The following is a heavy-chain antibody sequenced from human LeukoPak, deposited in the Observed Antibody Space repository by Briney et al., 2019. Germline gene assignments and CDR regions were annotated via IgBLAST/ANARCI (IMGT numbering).Heavy chain of an antibody. Sequence: AASVKVSCKASGYTFTSYGISWVRQAPGQGLEWMGWISAYNGNTNYAQKFQGRVTMTRDTSISTAYMELSRLRSDDTAVYYCARASGATDAFDIWGQGTMVTVSS. CDR1: GYTFTSYG. CDR3: ARASGATDAFDI. CDR2: ISAYNGNT. V-gene: IGHV1-18*01. D-gene: IGHD1-26*01. J-gene: IGHJ3*02.